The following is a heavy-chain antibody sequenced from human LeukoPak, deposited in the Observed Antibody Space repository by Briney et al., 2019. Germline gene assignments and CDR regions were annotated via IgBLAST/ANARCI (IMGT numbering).Heavy chain of an antibody. V-gene: IGHV1-69*13. CDR2: IIPIFGTA. CDR3: ARSPEPGGANCYYYGMDV. D-gene: IGHD4/OR15-4a*01. CDR1: GGTFISYA. J-gene: IGHJ6*02. Sequence: GASVKVSCKASGGTFISYAISWVRQAPGQGLEWMGGIIPIFGTANYAQKFQGRVTITADESTSTAYMELSSLRSEDTAVYYCARSPEPGGANCYYYGMDVWGQGTTVTVSS.